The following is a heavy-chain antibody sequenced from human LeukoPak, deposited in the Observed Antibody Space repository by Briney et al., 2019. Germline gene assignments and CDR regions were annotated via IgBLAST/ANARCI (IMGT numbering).Heavy chain of an antibody. CDR2: INHSGST. CDR3: ARYGSYRQNWFDP. Sequence: KTSETLSLTCAVYGGSFSGYYWSWIRQPPGKGLEWIGEINHSGSTNYNPSLKSRVTISVDTSKNQFSLKLSSVTAADTAVYYCARYGSYRQNWFDPWGQGTLVTVSS. V-gene: IGHV4-34*01. J-gene: IGHJ5*02. CDR1: GGSFSGYY. D-gene: IGHD1-26*01.